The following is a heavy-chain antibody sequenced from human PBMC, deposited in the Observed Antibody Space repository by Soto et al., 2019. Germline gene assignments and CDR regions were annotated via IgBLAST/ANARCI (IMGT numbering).Heavy chain of an antibody. J-gene: IGHJ4*02. CDR3: ARTPIAARRPYFDY. CDR1: GFTFSSYG. Sequence: GGSLRLSCAECGFTFSSYGMHWVRQAPGKGLEWVAVIWYDGSNKYYADSVKGRFTISRDNSKNTLYLQMNSLRAEDTAVYYCARTPIAARRPYFDYWGQGTMVTVSS. D-gene: IGHD6-6*01. V-gene: IGHV3-33*01. CDR2: IWYDGSNK.